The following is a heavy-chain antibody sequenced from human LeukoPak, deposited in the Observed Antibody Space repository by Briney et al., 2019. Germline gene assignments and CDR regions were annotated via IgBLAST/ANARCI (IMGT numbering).Heavy chain of an antibody. CDR2: ISAYNGNT. D-gene: IGHD3-22*01. V-gene: IGHV1-18*01. Sequence: ASVKVSCKASGYTFTSYAMHWVRQAPGQGLEWMGWISAYNGNTNYAQKLQGRVTMTTDTSTSTAYMELRSLRSDDTAVYYCARDEIVVVHDAFDIWGQGTMVTVSS. CDR1: GYTFTSYA. J-gene: IGHJ3*02. CDR3: ARDEIVVVHDAFDI.